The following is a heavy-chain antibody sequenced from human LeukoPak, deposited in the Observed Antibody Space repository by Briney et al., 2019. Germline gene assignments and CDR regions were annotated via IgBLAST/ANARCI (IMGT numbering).Heavy chain of an antibody. V-gene: IGHV4-4*07. CDR3: ARAGYCSGGSCYYFDY. J-gene: IGHJ4*02. D-gene: IGHD2-15*01. CDR2: IYTSGST. CDR1: GGSISSYC. Sequence: SETLSLTCTVSGGSISSYCWSWIRQPAGKGLEWIGRIYTSGSTNYNPSLKSRVTMSVDTSKNQFSLKLSSVTAADTAVYYCARAGYCSGGSCYYFDYWGQGTLVTVSS.